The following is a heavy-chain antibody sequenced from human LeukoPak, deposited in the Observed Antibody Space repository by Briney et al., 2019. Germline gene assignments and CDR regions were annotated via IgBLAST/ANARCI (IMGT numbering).Heavy chain of an antibody. CDR2: IYYSGST. CDR1: GGSISSGGYY. J-gene: IGHJ3*02. D-gene: IGHD3-10*01. Sequence: SQTLSLTFTVSGGSISSGGYYWSWIRQHPGKGLEWIGYIYYSGSTYYNPSLKSRVTISVDTSKNQFSLKLSSVTAADTAVYYCARSLPLLLWFGDSRGNAFDIWGQGTMVTVSS. CDR3: ARSLPLLLWFGDSRGNAFDI. V-gene: IGHV4-31*03.